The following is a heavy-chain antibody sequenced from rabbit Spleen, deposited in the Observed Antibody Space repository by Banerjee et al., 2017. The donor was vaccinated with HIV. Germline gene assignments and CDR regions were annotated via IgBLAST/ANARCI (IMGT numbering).Heavy chain of an antibody. CDR2: INAVTGKA. CDR1: GFSFSNKAV. Sequence: QEQLVESGGGLVKPGASLTLTCKASGFSFSNKAVMCWVRQAPGKGLEWIACINAVTGKAVYATWAKGRFTISKTSSTAVTLQMTSLTVADTATYFCARETNNGWGVVSFYFNLWGPGTLVTVS. D-gene: IGHD4-1*01. J-gene: IGHJ4*01. CDR3: ARETNNGWGVVSFYFNL. V-gene: IGHV1S45*01.